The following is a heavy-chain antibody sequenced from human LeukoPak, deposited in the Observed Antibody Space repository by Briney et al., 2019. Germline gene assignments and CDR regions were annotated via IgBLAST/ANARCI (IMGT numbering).Heavy chain of an antibody. J-gene: IGHJ3*02. Sequence: SETLSLTCAVYGGSFSGYYWGWIRQPPGKGLEWIGSIYYSGSTYYNPSLKSRVTISVDTSKNQFSLKLSSVTAADTAVYYCARVHRITMIVVVIKSINAFDIWGQGTMVTVSS. CDR3: ARVHRITMIVVVIKSINAFDI. CDR2: IYYSGST. CDR1: GGSFSGYY. V-gene: IGHV4-34*01. D-gene: IGHD3-22*01.